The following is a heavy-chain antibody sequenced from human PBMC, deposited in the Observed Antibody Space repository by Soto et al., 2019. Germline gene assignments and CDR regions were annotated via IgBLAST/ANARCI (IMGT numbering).Heavy chain of an antibody. CDR2: IYYSGST. Sequence: QLHLRESGPGLVKPSETLSLTCTVSGGSITSSSYYWGWIRQPPGKGLEWIGSIYYSGSTYYNPSLKSRVTISGDTSKHQFSLRLSSVTAADTAVYYCATQEVGGTYVYTFDPWGQGTLVTVSS. V-gene: IGHV4-39*01. J-gene: IGHJ5*02. CDR1: GGSITSSSYY. D-gene: IGHD1-26*01. CDR3: ATQEVGGTYVYTFDP.